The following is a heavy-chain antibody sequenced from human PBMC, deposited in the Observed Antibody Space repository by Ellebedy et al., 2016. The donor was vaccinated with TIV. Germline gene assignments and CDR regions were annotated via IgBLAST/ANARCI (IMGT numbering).Heavy chain of an antibody. V-gene: IGHV3-48*01. D-gene: IGHD5-24*01. CDR1: GFSLSSYS. J-gene: IGHJ4*02. CDR3: ARDLGIDGRLQNHY. Sequence: PGGSLRLSCAASGFSLSSYSMNWVRQAPGKGLEWVSYIDSDSRTKYYADSVKGRFTISRDNSKNTLYLQMNSLRAEDTAVYYCARDLGIDGRLQNHYWGQGTLVTVSS. CDR2: IDSDSRTK.